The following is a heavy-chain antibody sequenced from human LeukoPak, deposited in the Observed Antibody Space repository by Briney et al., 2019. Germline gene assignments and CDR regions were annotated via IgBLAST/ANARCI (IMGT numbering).Heavy chain of an antibody. CDR2: IYYSGST. V-gene: IGHV4-59*01. Sequence: SETLSLTCTLPGGSLSSYYWTWIRQPPGKGLECIGYIYYSGSTNYNPSLKNRVTVSVDTSKNQFSLHLSCVSAADTAVYYCARGYTSGWSPALDIWGQGTMVTVSS. CDR1: GGSLSSYY. J-gene: IGHJ3*02. CDR3: ARGYTSGWSPALDI. D-gene: IGHD6-19*01.